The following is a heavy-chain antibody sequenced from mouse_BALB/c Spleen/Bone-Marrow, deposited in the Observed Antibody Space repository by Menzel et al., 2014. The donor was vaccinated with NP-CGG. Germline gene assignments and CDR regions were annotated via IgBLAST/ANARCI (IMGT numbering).Heavy chain of an antibody. CDR2: IDPANGNT. J-gene: IGHJ3*01. CDR3: ATYYRYDRRFAY. D-gene: IGHD2-14*01. V-gene: IGHV14-3*02. Sequence: EVKVVESGAELVKPGASVKLSCTASGFNIKDTYMHWVKQRPEQGLEWIGRIDPANGNTEYDPKFQGKATITADTSSNTAYLQLSSLTSEDTAVYYCATYYRYDRRFAYWGQGTLVTVSA. CDR1: GFNIKDTY.